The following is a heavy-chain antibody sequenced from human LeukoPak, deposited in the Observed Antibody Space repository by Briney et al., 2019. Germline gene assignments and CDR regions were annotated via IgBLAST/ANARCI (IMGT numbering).Heavy chain of an antibody. Sequence: GGSLRLSCAASGFTFSSYEMNWVRQAPGKGLEWVSYISSSGSTIYYADSVKGRFTISRDNAKNSLYLQMNSLRAEDTAVYYCARDRLDIVATIGYYFDYWGQGTLVTVSS. V-gene: IGHV3-48*03. CDR1: GFTFSSYE. J-gene: IGHJ4*02. D-gene: IGHD5-12*01. CDR3: ARDRLDIVATIGYYFDY. CDR2: ISSSGSTI.